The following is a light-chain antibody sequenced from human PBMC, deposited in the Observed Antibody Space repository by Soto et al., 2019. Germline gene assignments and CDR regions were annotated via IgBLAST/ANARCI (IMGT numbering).Light chain of an antibody. CDR3: QQYNNWPFS. Sequence: EIVMTQSPASLSVSPGERVTLSCRAGQGVTTNFAWYQQKSGQSPRLLIYDVSTRATGVPARFSGSGSETDFTITISGLQSEDSEVYVCQQYNNWPFSFGQGTRLEIK. J-gene: IGKJ5*01. V-gene: IGKV3-15*01. CDR1: QGVTTN. CDR2: DVS.